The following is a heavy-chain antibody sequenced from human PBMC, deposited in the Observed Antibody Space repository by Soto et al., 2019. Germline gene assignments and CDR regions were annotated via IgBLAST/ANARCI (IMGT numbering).Heavy chain of an antibody. V-gene: IGHV1-69*01. D-gene: IGHD3-16*01. CDR3: ARTAPMDAGDKYYYDF. CDR1: GGTFSTFG. CDR2: IIPFFGTA. Sequence: QVQLVQSGAEVKKTGSSVKVSCKTSGGTFSTFGISWVRQAPGQGLEWMGVIIPFFGTAEYSQKFEDRIMITADESKNTVYMDLRSLTSEDTAIYYCARTAPMDAGDKYYYDFWGQGALVTGSS. J-gene: IGHJ4*02.